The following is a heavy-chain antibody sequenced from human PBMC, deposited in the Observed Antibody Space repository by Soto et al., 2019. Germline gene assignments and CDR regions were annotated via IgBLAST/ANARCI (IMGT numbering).Heavy chain of an antibody. J-gene: IGHJ6*02. V-gene: IGHV1-69*01. CDR1: GGTFSSYA. CDR3: ASRLYGSVSYVYYYYGMDV. D-gene: IGHD3-10*01. CDR2: IILIFGTA. Sequence: QVQLVQSGAEVKKPGSSVKVSCKASGGTFSSYAISWVRQAPGQGLEWLGGIILIFGTANYAHNFQGRVTITADESSSTAYLELSSLRSEDTAVYYGASRLYGSVSYVYYYYGMDVWGQGTTVTV.